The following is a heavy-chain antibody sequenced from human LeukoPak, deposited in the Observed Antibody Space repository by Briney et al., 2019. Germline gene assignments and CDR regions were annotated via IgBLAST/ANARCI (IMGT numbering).Heavy chain of an antibody. CDR2: IYYSGST. V-gene: IGHV4-39*01. CDR3: ARHSRDPRSGPSFDY. Sequence: SETLSLTCTVSSGSISSSSYYWGWIRQPPGKGLEWIGSIYYSGSTYYNPSLKSRVTISVDTSKNQFSLKLSSVTAADTTMYYCARHSRDPRSGPSFDYWGQGTLVTVS. CDR1: SGSISSSSYY. D-gene: IGHD2-15*01. J-gene: IGHJ4*02.